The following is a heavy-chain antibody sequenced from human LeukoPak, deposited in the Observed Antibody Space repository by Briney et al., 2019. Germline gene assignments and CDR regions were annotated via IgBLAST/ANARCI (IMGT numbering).Heavy chain of an antibody. CDR3: ARGYCSSTNCFLDY. Sequence: GGSLRLSCAASGFTFSSYAFHWVRQAPGKGLEWVATVSFDENNKYYADSVKGRFTISRDNSKNTLYLQMNSLRAEDTAVYSCARGYCSSTNCFLDYWGQGTLVTVSS. D-gene: IGHD2-2*01. CDR1: GFTFSSYA. CDR2: VSFDENNK. J-gene: IGHJ4*02. V-gene: IGHV3-30-3*01.